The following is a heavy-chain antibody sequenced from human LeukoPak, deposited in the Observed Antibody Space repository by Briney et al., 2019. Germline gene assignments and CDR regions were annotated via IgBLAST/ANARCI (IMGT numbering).Heavy chain of an antibody. J-gene: IGHJ6*03. Sequence: ASVKVSCKAPGYTFTSYGISWVRQAPGQGLEWMGWISAYNGNTNYAQMLQGRVTMTTDTSTSTAYMELRSLRSDDTAVYYCARGRNYDFWSYYMDVWGKGTTVTVSS. CDR1: GYTFTSYG. D-gene: IGHD3-3*01. CDR3: ARGRNYDFWSYYMDV. V-gene: IGHV1-18*01. CDR2: ISAYNGNT.